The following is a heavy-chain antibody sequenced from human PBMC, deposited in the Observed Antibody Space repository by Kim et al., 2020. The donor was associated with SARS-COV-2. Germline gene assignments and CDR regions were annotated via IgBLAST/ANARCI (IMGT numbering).Heavy chain of an antibody. Sequence: SETLSLTCAVYGGSFSGYDWSWIRQPPGKGLEWIGEINHSGSTNYNPSLKSRVTISVDTSKNQFSLKLSSVTAADTAVYYCARAPFSSGYYRNWFDPWGQGTLVTVSS. J-gene: IGHJ5*02. V-gene: IGHV4-34*01. D-gene: IGHD3-22*01. CDR1: GGSFSGYD. CDR2: INHSGST. CDR3: ARAPFSSGYYRNWFDP.